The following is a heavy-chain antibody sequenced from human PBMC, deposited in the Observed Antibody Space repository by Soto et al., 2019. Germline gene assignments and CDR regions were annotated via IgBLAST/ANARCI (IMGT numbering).Heavy chain of an antibody. CDR2: IYYSGST. CDR1: GGSISSYY. Sequence: QVQLQESGPGLVKPSETLSLTCTVSGGSISSYYWSWIRQPPGKGLEWIGYIYYSGSTNYNPSLKSRVTISVDTSKNQFSLKLSSVTAADTAVYYCARGWMDRVDYYFDYWGQGTLVTVSS. D-gene: IGHD3-3*01. J-gene: IGHJ4*02. CDR3: ARGWMDRVDYYFDY. V-gene: IGHV4-59*08.